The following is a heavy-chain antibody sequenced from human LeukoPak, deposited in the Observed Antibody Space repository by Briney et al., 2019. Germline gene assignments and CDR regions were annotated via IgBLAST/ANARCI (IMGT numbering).Heavy chain of an antibody. CDR1: GGSISSYY. CDR3: ARNGPVVGVYYYMDV. D-gene: IGHD1-26*01. V-gene: IGHV4-4*09. Sequence: SETLSLTCTVSGGSISSYYWSWIRQPPGKGLEWIGYIYTSGSTYYNPSLKSRVTISVDTSKNQFSLKLSSVTAADTAVYYCARNGPVVGVYYYMDVWGKGTTVTVSS. CDR2: IYTSGST. J-gene: IGHJ6*03.